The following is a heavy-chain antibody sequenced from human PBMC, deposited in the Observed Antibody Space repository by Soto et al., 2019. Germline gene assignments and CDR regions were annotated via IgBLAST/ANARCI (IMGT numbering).Heavy chain of an antibody. CDR2: ISAYNGNT. D-gene: IGHD6-6*01. J-gene: IGHJ6*02. CDR3: ARDRVVYSSSSGSYYYYGMDV. Sequence: SAMVSCTASGYTFTSYGITWLRQAPRQELEWMAWISAYNGNTNYAQKLQGRITMTTDTSTSTAYMELRSLRSDDTAVYYCARDRVVYSSSSGSYYYYGMDVWGQGTTVTVSS. V-gene: IGHV1-18*01. CDR1: GYTFTSYG.